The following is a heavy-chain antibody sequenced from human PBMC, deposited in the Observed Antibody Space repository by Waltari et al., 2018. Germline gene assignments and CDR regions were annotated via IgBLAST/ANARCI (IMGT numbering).Heavy chain of an antibody. CDR1: GFRVSTFF. Sequence: EVQLVASGGGLVQPGGSLRLSCTTPGFRVSTFFISWARQIPGKGLEWVATIWPDGSQTMYVDSVKGRFTVSRDNARNSLFLQTSSLRGDDTAVYYCARLSGSSTIYDFWGQGTLVTVSS. CDR3: ARLSGSSTIYDF. J-gene: IGHJ4*02. V-gene: IGHV3-7*01. CDR2: IWPDGSQT. D-gene: IGHD6-6*01.